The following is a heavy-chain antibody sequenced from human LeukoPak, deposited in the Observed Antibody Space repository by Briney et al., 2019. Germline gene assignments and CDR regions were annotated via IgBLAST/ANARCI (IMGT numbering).Heavy chain of an antibody. CDR2: FYSGGDT. D-gene: IGHD3-3*02. CDR1: GFTVSSNH. V-gene: IGHV3-53*01. Sequence: PGGSLRLSCAVSGFTVSSNHMSWVRQAPGKGLEWVSVFYSGGDTLYADSVKGRFTISRDNSKNTLYLQMNSLRAEDTAVYYCARDSTGYWYFDLWGRGTLVSVSS. J-gene: IGHJ2*01. CDR3: ARDSTGYWYFDL.